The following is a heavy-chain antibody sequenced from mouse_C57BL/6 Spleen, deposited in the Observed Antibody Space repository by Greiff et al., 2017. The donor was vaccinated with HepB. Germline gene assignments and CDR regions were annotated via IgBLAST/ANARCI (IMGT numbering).Heavy chain of an antibody. Sequence: QVQLQQSGPGLVQPSQCLSITCTVSGFSLTSYGVHWVRQSPGKGLEWLGVIWSGGSTDYNAAFISRLSISKDNSNSHVFLKMNSLQADDTAIYYCARGYYSNYEYYAMDYWGQGTSVTVSS. J-gene: IGHJ4*01. CDR2: IWSGGST. CDR3: ARGYYSNYEYYAMDY. CDR1: GFSLTSYG. D-gene: IGHD2-5*01. V-gene: IGHV2-2*01.